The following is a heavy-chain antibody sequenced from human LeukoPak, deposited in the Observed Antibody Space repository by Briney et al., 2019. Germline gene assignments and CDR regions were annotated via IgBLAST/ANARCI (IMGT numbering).Heavy chain of an antibody. D-gene: IGHD3-3*01. CDR3: ARGGEYDFWSGYINWFDP. V-gene: IGHV3-48*03. J-gene: IGHJ5*02. CDR2: ISSSGSTI. Sequence: GGSLRLSCAASGFTFSSYEMNWVRQAPGKGLGWVSYISSSGSTIYYADSVKGRFTISRDNAKNSLYLQMNSLRAEDTAVYYCARGGEYDFWSGYINWFDPWGQGTLVTVSS. CDR1: GFTFSSYE.